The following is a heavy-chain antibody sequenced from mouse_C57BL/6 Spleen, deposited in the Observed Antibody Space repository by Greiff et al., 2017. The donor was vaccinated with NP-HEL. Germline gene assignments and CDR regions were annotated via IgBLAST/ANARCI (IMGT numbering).Heavy chain of an antibody. CDR3: ARYGSSPDAMDY. Sequence: QVQLQQPGAELVKPGASVKLSCKASGYTFTSYWMHWVKQRPGQGLEWIGMIHPNSGSTNYNEKFKSKATLTVDKSSSTAYMQLSSLTSEDSAVYYCARYGSSPDAMDYWGQGTSVTVSS. D-gene: IGHD1-1*01. CDR1: GYTFTSYW. V-gene: IGHV1-64*01. J-gene: IGHJ4*01. CDR2: IHPNSGST.